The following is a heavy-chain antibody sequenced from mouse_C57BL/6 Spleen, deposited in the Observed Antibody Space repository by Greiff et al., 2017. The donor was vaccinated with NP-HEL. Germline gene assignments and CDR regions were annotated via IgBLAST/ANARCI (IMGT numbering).Heavy chain of an antibody. J-gene: IGHJ3*01. D-gene: IGHD1-1*02. Sequence: QVQLKQPGAELVRPGTSVKLSCKASGYTFTSYWMHWVKQRPGQGLEWIGVIDPSDSYTNYNQKFKGKATLTVDTSSSTAYMQLSSLTSEDSAVYYCALYGAVFAYWGQGTLVTVSA. CDR3: ALYGAVFAY. CDR2: IDPSDSYT. V-gene: IGHV1-59*01. CDR1: GYTFTSYW.